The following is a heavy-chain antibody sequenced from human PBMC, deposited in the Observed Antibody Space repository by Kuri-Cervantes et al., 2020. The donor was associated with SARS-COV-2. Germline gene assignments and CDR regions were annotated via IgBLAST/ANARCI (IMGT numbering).Heavy chain of an antibody. J-gene: IGHJ4*02. D-gene: IGHD6-19*01. CDR3: ARGDSSGWYYYFDY. CDR1: GFTFSSYA. Sequence: GSLRLSCAASGFTFSSYAMSWVRQAPGRGLEWVSAISGSGGSTYYADSVKGRFTISRDNSKNTLYLQMNSLRAEDTAVYYCARGDSSGWYYYFDYWGQGTLVTVSS. V-gene: IGHV3-23*01. CDR2: ISGSGGST.